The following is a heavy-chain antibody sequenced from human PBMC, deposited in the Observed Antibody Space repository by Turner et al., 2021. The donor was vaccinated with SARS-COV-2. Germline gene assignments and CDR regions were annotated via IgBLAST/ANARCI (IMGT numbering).Heavy chain of an antibody. J-gene: IGHJ4*02. CDR1: GLTFNTAW. CDR2: INSKSDGGTT. Sequence: GSLTLSCAASGLTFNTAWLNWVRQAPGKGLEWVGRINSKSDGGTTDYSAPVKGRFTVSRDDSKNTLYLQMNSLKIEDTSISYCSTDIVEYGDGYWGQGTLVTASS. V-gene: IGHV3-15*01. CDR3: STDIVEYGDGY. D-gene: IGHD4-17*01.